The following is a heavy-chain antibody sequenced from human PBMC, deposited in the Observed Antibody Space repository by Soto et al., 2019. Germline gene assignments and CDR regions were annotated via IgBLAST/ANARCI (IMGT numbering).Heavy chain of an antibody. CDR3: VREPWGFSGTWYDY. Sequence: LRLSCAASQFSFSSYWMHWVRQVPGKGPAWVSRINHDGSKTEYADSVKGRFTISRDNTNNALYLQMNSLRVEDTAMYYCVREPWGFSGTWYDYWGQGTLVTVSS. CDR1: QFSFSSYW. D-gene: IGHD6-13*01. J-gene: IGHJ4*02. CDR2: INHDGSKT. V-gene: IGHV3-74*01.